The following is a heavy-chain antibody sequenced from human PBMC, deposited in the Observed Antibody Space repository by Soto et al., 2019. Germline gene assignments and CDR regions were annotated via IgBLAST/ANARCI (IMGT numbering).Heavy chain of an antibody. CDR3: AREFNTYDYVWGSYNY. D-gene: IGHD3-16*01. V-gene: IGHV3-30-3*01. Sequence: GGSLRLSCAASGFTFSSYAMHWVRQAPGKGLEWVAVISYDGSNKYYADSVKGRFTISRDNSKNTLYLQMNSLRAEDTAVYYCAREFNTYDYVWGSYNYRGQGTLVTVSS. J-gene: IGHJ4*02. CDR2: ISYDGSNK. CDR1: GFTFSSYA.